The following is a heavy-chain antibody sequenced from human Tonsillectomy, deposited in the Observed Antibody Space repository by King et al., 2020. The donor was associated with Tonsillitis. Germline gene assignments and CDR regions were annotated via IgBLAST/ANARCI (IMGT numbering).Heavy chain of an antibody. V-gene: IGHV4-31*03. Sequence: QLQESGPGLVKPSQTLSLTCTVSGGSISSGGYYWSWIRQHPGKGLEWIGYIYYSGSTYYNPSLKSRFTISVDTSKNQFSLKLSAVTAADTAVYYCASGEYDDILTKSPFDYWGQGTLVTVSS. CDR2: IYYSGST. CDR1: GGSISSGGYY. D-gene: IGHD3-9*01. J-gene: IGHJ4*02. CDR3: ASGEYDDILTKSPFDY.